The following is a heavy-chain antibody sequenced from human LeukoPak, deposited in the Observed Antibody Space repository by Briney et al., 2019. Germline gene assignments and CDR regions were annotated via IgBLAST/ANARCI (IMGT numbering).Heavy chain of an antibody. V-gene: IGHV3-7*01. D-gene: IGHD6-6*01. J-gene: IGHJ5*02. CDR1: GFTFSNDF. CDR3: ARDPRYSSSSWFDP. CDR2: MRVDGSDI. Sequence: QSGGSLRLSCEASGFTFSNDFMTWVRQAPGKGLEWVANMRVDGSDIHYVDSVKGRFTISSDNAKNTLYLQMNSLRAEDTAVYYCARDPRYSSSSWFDPWGQGTLVTVSS.